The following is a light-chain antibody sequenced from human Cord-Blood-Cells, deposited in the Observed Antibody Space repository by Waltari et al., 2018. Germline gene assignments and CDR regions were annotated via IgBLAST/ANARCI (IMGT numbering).Light chain of an antibody. V-gene: IGLV2-23*02. Sequence: QSALTQPASVSGSPGQSITIPCTGTSSDVGSYNLVSWYQQHPGKAPKLMIYEVSKRPSGVSNRLSGAKSGNTASLTISGLQAEDEADYYCCSYAGSSTYVVFGGGTKLTVL. J-gene: IGLJ2*01. CDR2: EVS. CDR3: CSYAGSSTYVV. CDR1: SSDVGSYNL.